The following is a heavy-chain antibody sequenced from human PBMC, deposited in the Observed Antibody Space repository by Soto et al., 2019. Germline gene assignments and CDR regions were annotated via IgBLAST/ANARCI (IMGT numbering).Heavy chain of an antibody. D-gene: IGHD5-12*01. V-gene: IGHV3-48*02. J-gene: IGHJ4*02. CDR1: GFNLSSYS. CDR2: ISRTSSAI. CDR3: ARDGGYSGYDIDF. Sequence: PGGSLRLSCAASGFNLSSYSMNWVRQAPGKGLDWVSYISRTSSAIYYADSVKGRFTISRDNANNLLFLQMNSLRDEDTAVYYCARDGGYSGYDIDFWGQGTLVTVSS.